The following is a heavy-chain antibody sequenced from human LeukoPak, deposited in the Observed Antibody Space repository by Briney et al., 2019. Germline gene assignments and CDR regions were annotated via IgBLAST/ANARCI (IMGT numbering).Heavy chain of an antibody. CDR3: ARERKYYYDSSGYHVIDFDI. D-gene: IGHD3-22*01. CDR1: GGSISGHY. V-gene: IGHV4-4*07. J-gene: IGHJ3*02. Sequence: SETLSLTCTVSGGSISGHYWSWIRQPAGKGLEWIGRIYMTGSTNYNPSLKSRVTMSVDMSKNQFSLKLSSVTAADTAVYYCARERKYYYDSSGYHVIDFDIWGQGTMVTVSS. CDR2: IYMTGST.